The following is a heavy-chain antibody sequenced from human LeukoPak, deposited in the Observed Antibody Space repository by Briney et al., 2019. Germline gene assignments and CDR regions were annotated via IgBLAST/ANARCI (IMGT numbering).Heavy chain of an antibody. CDR2: FYTTGSI. CDR3: ARDSSGYALFDY. J-gene: IGHJ4*02. CDR1: GGSISSGSYS. Sequence: SQTLSLTCAVSGGSISSGSYSWSWIRQPAGKGLEWIGRFYTTGSINYNPSLKSRVTVLVDTSKNQFSLKLTSVTAADTAIYYCARDSSGYALFDYWGQGMLVTVSS. V-gene: IGHV4-61*02. D-gene: IGHD5-12*01.